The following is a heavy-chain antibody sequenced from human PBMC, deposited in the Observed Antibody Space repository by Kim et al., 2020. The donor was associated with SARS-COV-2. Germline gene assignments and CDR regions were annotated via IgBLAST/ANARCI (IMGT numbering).Heavy chain of an antibody. D-gene: IGHD3-22*01. CDR1: GGSISSGGYY. J-gene: IGHJ4*02. CDR2: IYYSGST. V-gene: IGHV4-31*03. Sequence: SETLSLTCTVSGGSISSGGYYWSWIRQHPGKGLEWIGYIYYSGSTYYNPSLKSRVTISVDTSKNQFSLKLSSVTAADTAVYYCARGAIVVTNFDYWGQGTLVTVSS. CDR3: ARGAIVVTNFDY.